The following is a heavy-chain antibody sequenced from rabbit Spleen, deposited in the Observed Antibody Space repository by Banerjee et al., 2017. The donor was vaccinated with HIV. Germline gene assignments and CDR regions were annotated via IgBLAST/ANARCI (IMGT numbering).Heavy chain of an antibody. D-gene: IGHD1-1*01. V-gene: IGHV1S45*01. CDR3: ARDLVGVIGWNFYL. CDR1: GFSFGDRDV. CDR2: INAATGKP. Sequence: QEQLVESGGGLVQPTGSLTLTCKASGFSFGDRDVMCWVRQAPGKGLEWIACINAATGKPVYATWAKGRFTISRTSSTTVTLPMTSLTAADRAAYFCARDLVGVIGWNFYLWGPGTLVTVS. J-gene: IGHJ4*01.